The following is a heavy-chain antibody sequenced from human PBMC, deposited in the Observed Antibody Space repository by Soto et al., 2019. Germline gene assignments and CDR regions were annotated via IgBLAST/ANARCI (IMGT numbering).Heavy chain of an antibody. CDR3: ARDRGWAFDR. CDR1: GFTFSTFS. D-gene: IGHD3-9*01. Sequence: EVQLVESGGGSVQPGGSLRLSCAASGFTFSTFSMKWVRQAPGRGLEWISYISGGGRPISYADSVKCRFTISRDNDKNSLYLQMDSLTDEDTAVYYCARDRGWAFDRWGQGSLVTVSS. V-gene: IGHV3-48*02. CDR2: ISGGGRPI. J-gene: IGHJ4*02.